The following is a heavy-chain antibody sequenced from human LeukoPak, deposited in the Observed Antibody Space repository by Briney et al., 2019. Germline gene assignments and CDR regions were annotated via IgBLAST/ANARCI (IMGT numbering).Heavy chain of an antibody. CDR2: IYYSGST. J-gene: IGHJ4*02. V-gene: IGHV4-39*01. CDR1: GGSISSSSYY. CDR3: ARQRPFYGDYGIYSYFDY. Sequence: PSETLSLTCTVSGGSISSSSYYWGWIRQPPGTGLEWIGSIYYSGSTYYNPSLKSRVTISVDTSKNQFSLKLSSVTAADTAVYYCARQRPFYGDYGIYSYFDYWGQGTLVTVSS. D-gene: IGHD4-17*01.